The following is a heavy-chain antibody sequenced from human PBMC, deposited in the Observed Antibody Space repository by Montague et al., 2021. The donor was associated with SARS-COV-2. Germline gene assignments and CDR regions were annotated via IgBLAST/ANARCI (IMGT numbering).Heavy chain of an antibody. CDR1: GFTFKSYW. CDR3: VRPLWFGDSDYYFES. D-gene: IGHD3-10*01. V-gene: IGHV3-74*01. CDR2: IKPDGTST. J-gene: IGHJ4*02. Sequence: SLRLSCAASGFTFKSYWMHWVRQVPGRGPEWVSRIKPDGTSTHYAASVKGRFIISRDNARNTLSLQMTNMRADDTAIYYCVRPLWFGDSDYYFESWGQGTLVTVSS.